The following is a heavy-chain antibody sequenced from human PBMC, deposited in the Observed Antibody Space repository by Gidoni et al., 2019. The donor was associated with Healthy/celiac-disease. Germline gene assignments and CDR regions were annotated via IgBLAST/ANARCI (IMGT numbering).Heavy chain of an antibody. Sequence: QVQLQESGPGLVKPSQTLSLTCTVSGDSINSGGYYWSWIRQLPGKGLEWIGSMYYSGSTSYNPSLKSRVTISLGTSKNHFSLKLSSVTAADTAVYYCARDTGPGRPLRGKYTFDIWGQGTMVTVSS. J-gene: IGHJ3*02. CDR1: GDSINSGGYY. V-gene: IGHV4-31*03. CDR2: MYYSGST. D-gene: IGHD3-10*01. CDR3: ARDTGPGRPLRGKYTFDI.